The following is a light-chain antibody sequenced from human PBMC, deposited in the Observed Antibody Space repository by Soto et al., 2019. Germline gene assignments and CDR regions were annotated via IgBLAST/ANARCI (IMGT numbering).Light chain of an antibody. J-gene: IGLJ2*01. CDR2: EGS. Sequence: QSALTQPASVSGSPGQSITISCTGTSSDVGSYNLVSWYQRHPGKAPKVIIYEGSKRPSGVSNRFSGSKSGNTASLTISGILPEDEADYFCCSYAGSSTPVIFGGGTKLTVL. V-gene: IGLV2-23*01. CDR3: CSYAGSSTPVI. CDR1: SSDVGSYNL.